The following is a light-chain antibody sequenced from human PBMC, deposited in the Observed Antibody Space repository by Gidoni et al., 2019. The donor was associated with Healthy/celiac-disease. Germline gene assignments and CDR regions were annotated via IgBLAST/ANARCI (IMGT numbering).Light chain of an antibody. J-gene: IGKJ1*01. CDR2: AAS. CDR1: QSISSY. CDR3: QQSYSTPFKWT. V-gene: IGKV1-39*01. Sequence: DIQMTQSPSSLSASVGDRVTITCRASQSISSYLNWYQQKPGKAPKLLIYAASSLQSGVPSRFSGSGSGTDFTLTISSLQPEDFATYYCQQSYSTPFKWTFXXXTKVEIK.